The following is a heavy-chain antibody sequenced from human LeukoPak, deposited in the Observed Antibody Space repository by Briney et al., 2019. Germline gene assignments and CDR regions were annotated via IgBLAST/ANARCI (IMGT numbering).Heavy chain of an antibody. CDR1: GFTFSGSA. CDR3: TRRGDDYNYEAFDF. V-gene: IGHV3-73*01. J-gene: IGHJ3*01. D-gene: IGHD5-24*01. CDR2: IGSKANSYAT. Sequence: PGGSLKLSCAASGFTFSGSAIHWVRQASGKGLEWVGRIGSKANSYATPYAASVKGRFTISGDDSKNTAYLQMNSLQTEDTAVYYCTRRGDDYNYEAFDFWGQGTMVTVSS.